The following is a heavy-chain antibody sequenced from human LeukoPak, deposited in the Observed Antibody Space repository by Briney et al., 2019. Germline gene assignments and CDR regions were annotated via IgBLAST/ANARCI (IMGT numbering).Heavy chain of an antibody. D-gene: IGHD5-18*01. CDR3: AKRGIQLWLPLDS. CDR2: IGGSGVST. CDR1: GYTSGNSA. Sequence: PGRSLRLSCGASGYTSGNSAMYWVRQAPGKGLEWVSAIGGSGVSTYYADSVRGGFIISRDNSKNTVYLQMNSLRADDTAVYYCAKRGIQLWLPLDSWGQGTLVTVSS. J-gene: IGHJ5*01. V-gene: IGHV3-23*01.